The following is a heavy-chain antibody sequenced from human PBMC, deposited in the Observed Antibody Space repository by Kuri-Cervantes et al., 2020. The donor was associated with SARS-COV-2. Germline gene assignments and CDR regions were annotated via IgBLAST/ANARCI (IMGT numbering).Heavy chain of an antibody. CDR1: GFTFSSYA. CDR3: ARDGSGSYLGGFDY. Sequence: GESLKISCVTSGFTFSSYAMTWVRQAPGKGLEWVSAISGSGDSVYFADSVKGRFTISRDNSKNTVFLQMDSLRAADTAVYYCARDGSGSYLGGFDYWGQGTLVTVSS. D-gene: IGHD1-26*01. J-gene: IGHJ4*02. CDR2: ISGSGDSV. V-gene: IGHV3-23*01.